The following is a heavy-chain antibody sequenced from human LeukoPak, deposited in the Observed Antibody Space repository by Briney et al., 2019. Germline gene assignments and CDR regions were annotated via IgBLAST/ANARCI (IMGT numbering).Heavy chain of an antibody. V-gene: IGHV1-69*01. CDR1: GGTFSRYA. CDR2: IIPIFGTA. Sequence: ASVKVSCKASGGTFSRYAISWVRQAPGQELEWIGGIIPIFGTANYAQKFQGRVTITADESTSTAYMELSSLRSEDTAVFFCAGEVGIRDATRFDYWGQGTLVTVSS. J-gene: IGHJ4*02. CDR3: AGEVGIRDATRFDY. D-gene: IGHD5-24*01.